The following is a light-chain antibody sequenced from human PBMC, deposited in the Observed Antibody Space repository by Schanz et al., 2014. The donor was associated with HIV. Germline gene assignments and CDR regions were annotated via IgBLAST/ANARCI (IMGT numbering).Light chain of an antibody. J-gene: IGKJ1*01. V-gene: IGKV3-20*01. Sequence: EIVLTQSPVTLSLSPGDRATLSCRASHSVSDYLAWYQHKPGQAPRLLLYATSSRATGIPDRFSGSGSGTDFTLTINRLEPEDFAVYYCQQYGSSPTFGQGTKVEIK. CDR2: ATS. CDR3: QQYGSSPT. CDR1: HSVSDY.